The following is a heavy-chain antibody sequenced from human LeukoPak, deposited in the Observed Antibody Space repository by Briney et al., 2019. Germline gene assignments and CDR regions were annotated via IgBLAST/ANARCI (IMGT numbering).Heavy chain of an antibody. CDR2: IIPLFGTT. Sequence: ASVTVSCKASGSTFSSHAINWVRQAPGQGLEWMGGIIPLFGTTKFAQKFQGRVTITTDSSTSTAYMDLSSLASEDTAVYYCARTSTVAYFETSGYLDYWGQGTLVTVSS. CDR3: ARTSTVAYFETSGYLDY. D-gene: IGHD3-22*01. V-gene: IGHV1-69*05. J-gene: IGHJ4*02. CDR1: GSTFSSHA.